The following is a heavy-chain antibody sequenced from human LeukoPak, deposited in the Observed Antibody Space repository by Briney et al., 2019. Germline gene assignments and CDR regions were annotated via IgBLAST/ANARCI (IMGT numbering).Heavy chain of an antibody. Sequence: GRSLRLSCAASGFTFDDYAMYWVRQAPGKGLEWGSGISWNSGSIGYADSVKGRFTISRDNAKDSLYLQMNSLRAEDTALYYCAKANHYGDYLDYWGQGTLVTVSS. V-gene: IGHV3-9*01. D-gene: IGHD4-17*01. CDR2: ISWNSGSI. CDR1: GFTFDDYA. J-gene: IGHJ4*02. CDR3: AKANHYGDYLDY.